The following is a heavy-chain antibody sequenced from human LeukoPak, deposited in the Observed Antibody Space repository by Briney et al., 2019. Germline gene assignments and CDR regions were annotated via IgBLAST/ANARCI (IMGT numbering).Heavy chain of an antibody. V-gene: IGHV5-51*01. D-gene: IGHD6-13*01. CDR1: GYTFTNYW. CDR3: ARRGGAAEWLDP. Sequence: GESLKIPCKGSGYTFTNYWIDWVRQTPGKGLEWMGIIYPGDFDTRYSPSFQGQVTISADKSTSTAYLQWNSLKASDAAMYYCARRGGAAEWLDPWGQGTLVTVSS. CDR2: IYPGDFDT. J-gene: IGHJ5*02.